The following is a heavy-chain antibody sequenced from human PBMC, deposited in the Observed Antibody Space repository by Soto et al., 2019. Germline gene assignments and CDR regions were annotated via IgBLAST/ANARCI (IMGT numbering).Heavy chain of an antibody. J-gene: IGHJ5*02. CDR3: VRTARQGAVAPHWFDR. CDR1: GGSFSDYY. D-gene: IGHD2-21*02. Sequence: SETLSLTCSVYGGSFSDYYWSWIRQAPGKGLEWIGCVYYTGSTYYNPSLMSRLTISVDTSKNQFSLKLTSVTAAETAVYYCVRTARQGAVAPHWFDRWGQGTQVTVSS. V-gene: IGHV4-30-4*01. CDR2: VYYTGST.